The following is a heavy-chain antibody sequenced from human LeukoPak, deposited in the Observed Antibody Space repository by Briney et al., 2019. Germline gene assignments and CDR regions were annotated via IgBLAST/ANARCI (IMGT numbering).Heavy chain of an antibody. CDR2: ISYDGSNK. D-gene: IGHD5-18*01. V-gene: IGHV3-30-3*01. CDR1: GFTFSSYA. J-gene: IGHJ3*02. CDR3: AREGRGYSYGYHPDAFDI. Sequence: QPGRSLRLSCAASGFTFSSYAMHWVRQAPGKGLEWVAVISYDGSNKYYADSVKGRFTISRDNSKNTLYLQMNSLRAEDTAVYYCAREGRGYSYGYHPDAFDIWGQGTMVTVSS.